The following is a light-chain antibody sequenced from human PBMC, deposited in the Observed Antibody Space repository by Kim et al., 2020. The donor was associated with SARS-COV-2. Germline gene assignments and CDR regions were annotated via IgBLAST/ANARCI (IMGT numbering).Light chain of an antibody. CDR2: QDS. V-gene: IGLV3-1*01. J-gene: IGLJ2*01. CDR3: QAWDSSK. CDR1: KLGDKY. Sequence: SYELTQPPSVSVSPGQTASITCSGDKLGDKYACWYQQKPGQSPVLVIYQDSKRPSGIPERFSGSNSGNTATLTISGTQAMDEADYYCQAWDSSKFGGGT.